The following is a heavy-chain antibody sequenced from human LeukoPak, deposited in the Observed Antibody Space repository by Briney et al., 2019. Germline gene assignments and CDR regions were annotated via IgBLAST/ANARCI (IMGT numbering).Heavy chain of an antibody. D-gene: IGHD5-18*01. Sequence: GGSLRLSCAASGFTFSSYWMHWVRQAPGKGLVWVSRINTDASRTTYADSVKGRFTISRDNAKNTVHLQMNSLSADDTAVYYCARGLRGNSYGSDCWGQGTLVTVSS. J-gene: IGHJ4*02. CDR2: INTDASRT. CDR3: ARGLRGNSYGSDC. V-gene: IGHV3-74*01. CDR1: GFTFSSYW.